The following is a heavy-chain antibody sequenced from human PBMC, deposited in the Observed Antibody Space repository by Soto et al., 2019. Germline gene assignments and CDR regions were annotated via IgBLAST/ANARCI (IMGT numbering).Heavy chain of an antibody. V-gene: IGHV4-30-2*01. CDR3: ARAVRDCSGGSCYSMNWFDP. CDR1: GGSISSGGYS. D-gene: IGHD2-15*01. Sequence: SETLSLTCAVSGGSISSGGYSWSWIRQPPGKGLEWIGYIYHSGSTYYNPSLKSRVTISVDRSKNQFSLKLSSVTAADTAVYYCARAVRDCSGGSCYSMNWFDPWGQGTLVTVSS. J-gene: IGHJ5*02. CDR2: IYHSGST.